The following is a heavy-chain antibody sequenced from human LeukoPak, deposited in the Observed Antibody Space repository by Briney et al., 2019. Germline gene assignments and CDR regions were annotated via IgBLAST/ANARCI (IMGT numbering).Heavy chain of an antibody. Sequence: GGSLRLSCAASGFTFSNHGMNWVRQAPGKGLEWVSGISGSGDSAYYADSVKGRFTISRDNSKNTLYLQMNSLRAEDTAVYYCARDLGPGVLPGAIDYWGQGTLVTVSS. CDR1: GFTFSNHG. D-gene: IGHD1-26*01. V-gene: IGHV3-23*01. CDR2: ISGSGDSA. CDR3: ARDLGPGVLPGAIDY. J-gene: IGHJ4*02.